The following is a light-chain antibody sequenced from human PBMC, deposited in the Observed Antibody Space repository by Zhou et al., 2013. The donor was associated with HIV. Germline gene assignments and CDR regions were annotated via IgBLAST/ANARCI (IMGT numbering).Light chain of an antibody. J-gene: IGKJ1*01. CDR3: QKYDSVPRT. Sequence: DIQMTQSPSSLSASVGDRVTITCRASQGLSNYLAWYQQKPGEVPKLLIYAASTLQPGVPSRFTGSGSGTDFTLTISSLQPEDVAIYYCQKYDSVPRTFGQGTKVEIK. V-gene: IGKV1-27*01. CDR1: QGLSNY. CDR2: AAS.